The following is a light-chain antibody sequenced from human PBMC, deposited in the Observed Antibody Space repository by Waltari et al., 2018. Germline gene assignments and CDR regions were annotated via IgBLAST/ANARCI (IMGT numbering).Light chain of an antibody. V-gene: IGLV2-14*03. J-gene: IGLJ2*01. Sequence: QSALTQPASVSGSPGQSITIPCTGTSSDVGGYNYVPWYQQHPGKAPKLMIYDVSNRPSGVSNRFSGSKSGNTASLTISGLQAEDEADYYCSSYTSSSTLLVVFGGGTKLTVL. CDR1: SSDVGGYNY. CDR2: DVS. CDR3: SSYTSSSTLLVV.